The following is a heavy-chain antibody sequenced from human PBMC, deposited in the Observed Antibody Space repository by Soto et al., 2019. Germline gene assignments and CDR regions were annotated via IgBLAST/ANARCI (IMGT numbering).Heavy chain of an antibody. CDR1: GGSISSSSYY. V-gene: IGHV4-39*01. CDR2: IYYSGST. Sequence: KTSETLSLTCTVSGGSISSSSYYWGWIRQPPGKGLEWIGSIYYSGSTYYNPSLKSRVTISVDTSKNQFSLKLSSVTAADTAVYYCARRDVVVVAATLRWNCFDPWGQGTLVTVSS. J-gene: IGHJ5*02. CDR3: ARRDVVVVAATLRWNCFDP. D-gene: IGHD2-15*01.